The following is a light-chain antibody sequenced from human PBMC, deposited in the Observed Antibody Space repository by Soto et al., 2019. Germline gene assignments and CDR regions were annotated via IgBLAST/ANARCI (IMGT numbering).Light chain of an antibody. CDR1: QSGNTN. Sequence: EIVMTQSPATLSVSPGERATLSSRASQSGNTNSSWYQYRPCQAPSLLIYGASTKATAILARFSGSGSGTEFYLTIRSLQCEDFEIYYCQQYEKWPPWTFGQGTKVEIK. CDR3: QQYEKWPPWT. CDR2: GAS. V-gene: IGKV3-15*01. J-gene: IGKJ1*01.